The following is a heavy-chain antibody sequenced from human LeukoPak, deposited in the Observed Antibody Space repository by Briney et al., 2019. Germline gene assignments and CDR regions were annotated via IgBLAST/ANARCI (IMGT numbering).Heavy chain of an antibody. J-gene: IGHJ3*02. D-gene: IGHD2-2*02. Sequence: SETLSLTCTVSGGSISSYYWSWIRQPAGKGLEWVGRIYTSGSTNYNPSLKSRVTMSVDTSKNQFSLKLSSVTAADTAVYYCARARTLGYCSSTSCYSAFDIWGQGTMVTVSS. CDR3: ARARTLGYCSSTSCYSAFDI. CDR1: GGSISSYY. CDR2: IYTSGST. V-gene: IGHV4-4*07.